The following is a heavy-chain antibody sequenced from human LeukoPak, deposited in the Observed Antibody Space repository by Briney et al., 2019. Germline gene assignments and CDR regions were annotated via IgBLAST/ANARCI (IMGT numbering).Heavy chain of an antibody. V-gene: IGHV4-34*01. J-gene: IGHJ4*02. CDR3: ARGARDILTGYYWGYYFDY. CDR2: IYHSGST. CDR1: GGSFSGYY. Sequence: KPSETLSLTCDVYGGSFSGYYWSWIRQPPGKGLEWIGSIYHSGSTYYNPSLKSRVTISVDTSKNQFSLKLSSVTAADTAVYYCARGARDILTGYYWGYYFDYWGQGTLVTVSS. D-gene: IGHD3-9*01.